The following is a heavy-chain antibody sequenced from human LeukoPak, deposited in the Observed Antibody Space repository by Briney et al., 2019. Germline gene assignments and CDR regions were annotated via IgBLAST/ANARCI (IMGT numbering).Heavy chain of an antibody. D-gene: IGHD6-6*01. J-gene: IGHJ6*02. Sequence: SETLSLTCTVSGGSINSYYWTWIRQPPGKGLEWLAYIFYSGRANYNPSLKSRVTISVGTSKNQFSLKLSSVTAADTAVYYCARRGRQLVLGWDYYYYGMDVWGQGTTVTVSS. CDR3: ARRGRQLVLGWDYYYYGMDV. CDR2: IFYSGRA. CDR1: GGSINSYY. V-gene: IGHV4-59*08.